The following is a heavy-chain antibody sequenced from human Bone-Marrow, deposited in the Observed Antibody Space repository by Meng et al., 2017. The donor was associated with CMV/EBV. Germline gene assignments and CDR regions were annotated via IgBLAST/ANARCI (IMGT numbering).Heavy chain of an antibody. Sequence: SETLSLTCTVSGGSISISSYYWDWIRQPPGKGLEWIGSIYYSGSTYYNPSLKSRVTISVDTSKNQFSLKLSSVTAADTAVYYCASYTYYDFWSGYYFDQPANWFDPWGPGTLVTGSS. CDR3: ASYTYYDFWSGYYFDQPANWFDP. V-gene: IGHV4-39*07. CDR1: GGSISISSYY. CDR2: IYYSGST. J-gene: IGHJ5*02. D-gene: IGHD3-3*01.